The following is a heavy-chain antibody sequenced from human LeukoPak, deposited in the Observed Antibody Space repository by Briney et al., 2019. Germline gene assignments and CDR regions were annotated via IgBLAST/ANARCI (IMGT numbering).Heavy chain of an antibody. D-gene: IGHD3-22*01. Sequence: GGSLRLSCAASGFTFSSSAMNWVRQAPGKGLEWVSSISGSGGSTNYTDSVKGRFTISRDNSKNTLYLQMNSLRAEDTAVYYCAKRTYYYDSSGYYHRIDYWGQGTLVTVSS. CDR2: ISGSGGST. CDR3: AKRTYYYDSSGYYHRIDY. CDR1: GFTFSSSA. V-gene: IGHV3-23*01. J-gene: IGHJ4*02.